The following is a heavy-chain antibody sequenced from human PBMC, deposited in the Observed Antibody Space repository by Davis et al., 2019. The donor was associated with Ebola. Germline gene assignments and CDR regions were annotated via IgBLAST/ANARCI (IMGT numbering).Heavy chain of an antibody. V-gene: IGHV3-33*01. Sequence: PGGSLRLSCAASGFNFRSYGMHWVRQAPDKGLEWVAVIWYDGSRKYYGDSVKGRFTISRDNSKNTLYLQMNSLRAEDTAVYYCARDRGIAVTVNWGQGTLVTVSS. J-gene: IGHJ4*02. CDR3: ARDRGIAVTVN. D-gene: IGHD6-19*01. CDR1: GFNFRSYG. CDR2: IWYDGSRK.